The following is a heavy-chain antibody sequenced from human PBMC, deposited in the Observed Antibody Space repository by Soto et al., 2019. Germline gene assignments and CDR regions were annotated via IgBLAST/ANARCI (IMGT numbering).Heavy chain of an antibody. CDR2: INHSGST. CDR1: GGSFSGYY. J-gene: IGHJ6*02. CDR3: ARQMGRRYSSSWYGYYYGMDV. V-gene: IGHV4-34*01. Sequence: SETLSLTCAVYGGSFSGYYWSWIRQPPGKGLEWIGEINHSGSTNYNPSLKSRVTISVDTSKNQFSLKLSSVTAADTAVYYCARQMGRRYSSSWYGYYYGMDVWGQGTTVTVSS. D-gene: IGHD6-13*01.